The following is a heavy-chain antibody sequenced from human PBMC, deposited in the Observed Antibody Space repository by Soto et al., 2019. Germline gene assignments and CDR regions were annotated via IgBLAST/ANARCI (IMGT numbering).Heavy chain of an antibody. J-gene: IGHJ5*02. CDR2: IYYSGRT. CDR1: GGSISSGGYY. CDR3: GRAGAVNWFDP. V-gene: IGHV4-31*03. Sequence: QVQLQESGPGLVKPSQTLSLTCTVSGGSISSGGYYWSWIRQHPGKGLEWIGYIYYSGRTYHNPSLRSRITISVDTYKNQFSLKLSSVTAADTAVYYCGRAGAVNWFDPWGQGTLVTVSS.